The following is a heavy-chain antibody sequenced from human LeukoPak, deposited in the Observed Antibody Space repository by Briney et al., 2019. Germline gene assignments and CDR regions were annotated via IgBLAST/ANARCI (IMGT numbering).Heavy chain of an antibody. Sequence: GGSLRLSCAASGFSFSNFGMSWVRQAPGKGLEWVAAIFGNGVDTYYADSVKGRFTISRDNSKNTLYLQMNSLRAEDTAVYYCAKLQLGYWGQGTLVTVSS. CDR2: IFGNGVDT. CDR3: AKLQLGY. V-gene: IGHV3-23*01. CDR1: GFSFSNFG. J-gene: IGHJ4*02. D-gene: IGHD1-1*01.